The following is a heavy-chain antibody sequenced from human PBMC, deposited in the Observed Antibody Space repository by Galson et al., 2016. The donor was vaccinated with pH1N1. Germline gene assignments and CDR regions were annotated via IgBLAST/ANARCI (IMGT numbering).Heavy chain of an antibody. J-gene: IGHJ4*02. CDR3: ARVPRGEQLYYFDY. Sequence: SETLSLTCTVSGGSISSGSYYWSWIRQPAGKGLEWIGYIYTSGSTNYNPSLKSRVTISVDTSKNQFSLKLSSVTAADTAGYYCARVPRGEQLYYFDYWGQGTLVTVSS. CDR1: GGSISSGSYY. V-gene: IGHV4-61*10. D-gene: IGHD3-16*01. CDR2: IYTSGST.